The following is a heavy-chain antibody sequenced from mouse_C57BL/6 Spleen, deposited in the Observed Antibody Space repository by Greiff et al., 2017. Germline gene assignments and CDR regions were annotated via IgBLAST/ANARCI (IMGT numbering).Heavy chain of an antibody. V-gene: IGHV1-59*01. CDR2: IDPSDSYT. D-gene: IGHD1-1*01. CDR1: GYTFTSYW. J-gene: IGHJ2*01. CDR3: ARRRYYEYYFDY. Sequence: QVQLQQPGAELVRPGTSVKLSCKASGYTFTSYWMHWVKQRPGQGLEWIGVIDPSDSYTNYNQKFKGKATLTVDTSSSPAYMQLSSLTSEDSAVYYCARRRYYEYYFDYWGQGTTLTVSS.